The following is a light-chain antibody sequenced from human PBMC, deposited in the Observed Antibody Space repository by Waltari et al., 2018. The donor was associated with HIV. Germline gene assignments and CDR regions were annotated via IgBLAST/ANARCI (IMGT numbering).Light chain of an antibody. J-gene: IGLJ2*01. Sequence: QSVLTQPPPVSGAPGQRVTIPCTGPSSNIGAGFDVHWYQQLPGTVPKVLIYNNTDRPSGVPDRFSGSKSATSASLAITGLQAEDEANYYCQSYDISLSGWVFGGGTKLTVL. CDR3: QSYDISLSGWV. V-gene: IGLV1-40*01. CDR1: SSNIGAGFD. CDR2: NNT.